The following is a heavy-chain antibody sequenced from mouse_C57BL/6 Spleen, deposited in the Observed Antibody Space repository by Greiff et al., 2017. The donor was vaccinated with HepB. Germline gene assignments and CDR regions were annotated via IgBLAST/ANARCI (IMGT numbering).Heavy chain of an antibody. CDR3: ARHYYGSSPCWFAY. Sequence: EVQLVESGGGLVKPGGSLKLSCAASGFTFSSYTMSWVRQTPEKRLEWVATISGGGGNTYYPDSVKGRFTISRDNAKNTLYLQMSSLRSEDTALYSCARHYYGSSPCWFAYWGQGTLVTVSA. J-gene: IGHJ3*01. V-gene: IGHV5-9*01. D-gene: IGHD1-1*01. CDR1: GFTFSSYT. CDR2: ISGGGGNT.